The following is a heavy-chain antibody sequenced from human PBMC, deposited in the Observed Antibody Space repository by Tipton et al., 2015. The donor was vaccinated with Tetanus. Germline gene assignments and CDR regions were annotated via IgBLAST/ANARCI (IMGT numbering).Heavy chain of an antibody. V-gene: IGHV4-31*03. CDR1: GGAITSGGYF. CDR2: IYYSGST. CDR3: ARASRDVGIGYPAESPHYYGMDV. D-gene: IGHD3-3*01. Sequence: GLVKPSQTLSLTCTVSGGAITSGGYFWSWIRQLPGKGLEWIGYIYYSGSTYYNPSLKSRLTISVDTSKRQFPLKLSSVTAADTALYYCARASRDVGIGYPAESPHYYGMDVWGQGTTVTVSS. J-gene: IGHJ6*02.